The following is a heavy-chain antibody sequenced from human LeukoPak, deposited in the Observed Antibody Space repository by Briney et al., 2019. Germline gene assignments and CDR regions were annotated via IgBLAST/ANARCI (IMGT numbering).Heavy chain of an antibody. V-gene: IGHV3-23*01. D-gene: IGHD1-1*01. CDR3: AKVGTDAFDI. CDR2: ISGSGGST. Sequence: GGSLRLSCAASGFTFSSYAMSLVRQASGKGLEWVSAISGSGGSTYYADSVKGRFTISRDNSKNTLYLQMNSLRAEDTAVYYCAKVGTDAFDIWGQGTMVTVSS. CDR1: GFTFSSYA. J-gene: IGHJ3*02.